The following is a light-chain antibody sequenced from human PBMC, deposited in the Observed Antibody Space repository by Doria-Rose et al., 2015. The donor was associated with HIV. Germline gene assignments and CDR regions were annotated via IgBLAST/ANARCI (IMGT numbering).Light chain of an antibody. V-gene: IGKV3-20*01. J-gene: IGKJ1*01. CDR3: HQYGTSWT. Sequence: TQSPGTLPLSPGERATLSCRAIQSFSSTYLAWYQQKPGQAPSLLIYDGSTRATGIPDRFSASGSGTDFTLTINRLEPEDFALYYCHQYGTSWTFGQGTKVEI. CDR2: DGS. CDR1: QSFSSTY.